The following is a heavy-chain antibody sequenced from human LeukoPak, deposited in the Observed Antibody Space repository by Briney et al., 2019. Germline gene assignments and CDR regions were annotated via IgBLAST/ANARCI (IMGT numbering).Heavy chain of an antibody. J-gene: IGHJ4*02. CDR2: INHSGST. Sequence: SETLSLTCAVYGGSFSGYYWSWIRQPPGKGLEWIGEINHSGSTNYSPSLKSRVTISVDTSKNQFSLKLRSVTAADTAVYYCARGYGSGSYYHHWGQGNLVTASS. CDR1: GGSFSGYY. V-gene: IGHV4-34*01. D-gene: IGHD3-10*01. CDR3: ARGYGSGSYYHH.